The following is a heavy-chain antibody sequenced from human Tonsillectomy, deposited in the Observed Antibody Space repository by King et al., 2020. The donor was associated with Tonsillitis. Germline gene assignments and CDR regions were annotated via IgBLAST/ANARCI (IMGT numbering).Heavy chain of an antibody. J-gene: IGHJ6*02. Sequence: VQLVESGGGVVQPGRSLRLSCAASVFTFSRYGMHWVRQSPGKGLEWVAAISYDGNYQHYADSVKGRFIISRDNSKNTLYLQMNSLRPEDTAVYYCAKEFDYSNSYYYGMDVWGQGTTVTVSS. CDR1: VFTFSRYG. D-gene: IGHD4-11*01. CDR3: AKEFDYSNSYYYGMDV. V-gene: IGHV3-30*18. CDR2: ISYDGNYQ.